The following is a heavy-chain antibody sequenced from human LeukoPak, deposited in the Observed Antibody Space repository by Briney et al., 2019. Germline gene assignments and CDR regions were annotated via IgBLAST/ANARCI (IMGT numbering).Heavy chain of an antibody. Sequence: GASVKVSCKASGGTFSSYAISWVRQAPGQGLEWMGRIIPIFGTANYAQKFQGRVTITTDESTSTAYMELSGLRSGDTAVYYCARGGGSFQDAFDIWGQGTMVTVSS. CDR1: GGTFSSYA. CDR2: IIPIFGTA. D-gene: IGHD2-15*01. CDR3: ARGGGSFQDAFDI. V-gene: IGHV1-69*05. J-gene: IGHJ3*02.